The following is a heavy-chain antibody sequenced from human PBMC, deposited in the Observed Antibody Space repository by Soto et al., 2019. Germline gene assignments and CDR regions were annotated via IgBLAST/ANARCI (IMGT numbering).Heavy chain of an antibody. Sequence: EASVKVSCKASGYTFTGHYIHWVRQAPGQGLEWVGWISPYSGDTNYEQKFQGRVTMTRDTSKTTAYMELSRLRSDDTAVYYCARIFIATGGRALDSWGQGTLVTVSS. D-gene: IGHD6-13*01. V-gene: IGHV1-2*02. CDR3: ARIFIATGGRALDS. CDR1: GYTFTGHY. CDR2: ISPYSGDT. J-gene: IGHJ4*02.